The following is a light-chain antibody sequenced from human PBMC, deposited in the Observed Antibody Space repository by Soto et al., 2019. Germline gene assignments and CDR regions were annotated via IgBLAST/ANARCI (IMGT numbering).Light chain of an antibody. CDR1: SSDGGGYNY. CDR3: SSYTSSSTLV. Sequence: QSVLTQPASVPGPPGQSTTISCTGTSSDGGGYNYVSWYQQHPGKAPKLMIYEVSNRPSGGSNRFSGSESGNTASLTISGLQAEYEADYYCSSYTSSSTLVFGGGTQLTVL. CDR2: EVS. J-gene: IGLJ2*01. V-gene: IGLV2-14*01.